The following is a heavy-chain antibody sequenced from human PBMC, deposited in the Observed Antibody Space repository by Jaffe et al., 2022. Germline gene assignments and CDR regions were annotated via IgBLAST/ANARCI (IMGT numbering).Heavy chain of an antibody. CDR1: GYTFTSYY. D-gene: IGHD6-19*01. V-gene: IGHV1-46*01. CDR2: INPSGGST. CDR3: AREPYSGWLRDAFDI. Sequence: QVQLVQSGAEVKKPGASVKVSCKASGYTFTSYYMHWVRQAPGQGLEWMGIINPSGGSTSYAQKFQGRVTMTRDTSTSTVYMELSSLRSEDTAVYYCAREPYSGWLRDAFDIWGQGTMVTVSS. J-gene: IGHJ3*02.